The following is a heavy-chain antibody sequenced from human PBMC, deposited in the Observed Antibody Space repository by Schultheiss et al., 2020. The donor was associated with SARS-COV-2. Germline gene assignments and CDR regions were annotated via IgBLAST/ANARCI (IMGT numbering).Heavy chain of an antibody. CDR3: ARAHPDCSGGTCGRGWFDP. J-gene: IGHJ5*02. D-gene: IGHD2-15*01. CDR1: NGSFTGYY. V-gene: IGHV4-34*01. CDR2: INHSGST. Sequence: SETLSLTCAVNNGSFTGYYWGWFRQPPGKGLEWIGEINHSGSTNYNPSLESRVTFSVDTSKSQVSLRLSSVTAADTAVYYCARAHPDCSGGTCGRGWFDPWGQGTLVTVSS.